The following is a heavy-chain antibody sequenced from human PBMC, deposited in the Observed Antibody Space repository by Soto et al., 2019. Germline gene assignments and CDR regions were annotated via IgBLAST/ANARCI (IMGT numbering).Heavy chain of an antibody. CDR2: IYYSAST. Sequence: QVQLQESGPGLMKPSETLSLTCTVTGVSITSGGHYWSWIRQRPGKGLEWIGIIYYSASTSYHPSLKMRVTMSLDRSKNQFSLRLNSVTAADTAVYYCAGHYSRSWVHNYWGQGTLVTVSS. CDR3: AGHYSRSWVHNY. J-gene: IGHJ4*02. D-gene: IGHD6-6*01. CDR1: GVSITSGGHY. V-gene: IGHV4-31*03.